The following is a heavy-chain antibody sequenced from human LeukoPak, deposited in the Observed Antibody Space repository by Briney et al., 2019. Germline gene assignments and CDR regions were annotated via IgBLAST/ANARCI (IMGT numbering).Heavy chain of an antibody. Sequence: SETLSLTCAVYGGSFSGYYWSWIRQPPGKGLEWIGEINHSGSTNYNPSLKSRVTISVDTSKNQFSLKLSSVTAADTAVYYCARGLTAYVVVPAAKDPWLRHYYFDYWGQGTLVTVSS. V-gene: IGHV4-34*01. CDR3: ARGLTAYVVVPAAKDPWLRHYYFDY. D-gene: IGHD2-2*01. CDR2: INHSGST. J-gene: IGHJ4*02. CDR1: GGSFSGYY.